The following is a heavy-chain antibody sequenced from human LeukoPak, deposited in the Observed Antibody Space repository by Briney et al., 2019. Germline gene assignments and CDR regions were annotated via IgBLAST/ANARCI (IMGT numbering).Heavy chain of an antibody. J-gene: IGHJ4*02. Sequence: GGSLRLSCEASGFTFSHYWMHWVRQARGKGLVWVSRTNTDGSSTSYMDSAKGRFTISRDNAKNTIYLQMNRLRAEDTAVYYCVPSDSSGLDWGEGTLVTVSS. CDR3: VPSDSSGLD. D-gene: IGHD3-22*01. V-gene: IGHV3-74*01. CDR2: TNTDGSST. CDR1: GFTFSHYW.